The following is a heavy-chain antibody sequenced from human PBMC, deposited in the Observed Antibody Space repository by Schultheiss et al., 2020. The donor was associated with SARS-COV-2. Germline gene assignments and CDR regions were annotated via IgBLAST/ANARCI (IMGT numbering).Heavy chain of an antibody. V-gene: IGHV1-2*02. J-gene: IGHJ3*02. CDR3: ASPGYCSSTSCWGHAFDI. CDR1: GYTFTGYY. CDR2: INPNSGGT. Sequence: ASVKVSCKASGYTFTGYYMHWVRQAPGQGLEWMGWINPNSGGTNYAQKFQGRVTMTRDTSISTAYMELSRLRSDDTAVYYCASPGYCSSTSCWGHAFDIWGQGTMVTVSS. D-gene: IGHD2-2*01.